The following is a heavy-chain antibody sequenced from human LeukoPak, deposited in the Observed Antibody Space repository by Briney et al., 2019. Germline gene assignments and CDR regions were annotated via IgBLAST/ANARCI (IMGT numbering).Heavy chain of an antibody. CDR1: GGSISSYY. D-gene: IGHD3-22*01. J-gene: IGHJ3*02. V-gene: IGHV4-59*12. Sequence: ASETLSLTCTVSGGSISSYYWSWIRQPPGKGLEWIGYIYYSGSTNYNPSLKSRVTISVDTSKNQFSLKLSSVTTADTAVYYCAREHSSGYYHDAFDIWGQGTMVTVSS. CDR2: IYYSGST. CDR3: AREHSSGYYHDAFDI.